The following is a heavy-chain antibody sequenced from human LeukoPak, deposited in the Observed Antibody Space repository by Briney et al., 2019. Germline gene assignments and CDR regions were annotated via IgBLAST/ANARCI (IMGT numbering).Heavy chain of an antibody. CDR1: GFTFHNNG. J-gene: IGHJ6*02. CDR2: IYSGGSI. D-gene: IGHD3-10*01. V-gene: IGHV3-53*01. CDR3: ARDLVRYGMDV. Sequence: GGSLRLSCAASGFTFHNNGMSWVRQAPGKGLEWVSVIYSGGSIYYADSVKGRFTISRDNSKNTLYLQMNSLRAEDTAVYYCARDLVRYGMDVWGQGTTVTVSS.